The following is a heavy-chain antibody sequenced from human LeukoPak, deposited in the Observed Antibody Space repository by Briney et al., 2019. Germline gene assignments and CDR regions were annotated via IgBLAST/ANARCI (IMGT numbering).Heavy chain of an antibody. V-gene: IGHV4-39*01. CDR3: ARHRYGERYYFDY. CDR1: GGSISSGSYY. Sequence: KPSETLSLTCTVSGGSISSGSYYWGWIRQPPGKGLEWIGKIIDSGSTYHNPSLKSRVSISVDTSKNQFSLRLPSVTAADTAVYSCARHRYGERYYFDYWGQRTLVTVSS. J-gene: IGHJ4*02. D-gene: IGHD3-10*01. CDR2: IIDSGST.